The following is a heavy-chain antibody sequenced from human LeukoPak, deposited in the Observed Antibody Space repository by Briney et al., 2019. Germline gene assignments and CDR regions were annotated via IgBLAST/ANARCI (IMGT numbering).Heavy chain of an antibody. CDR3: AKDLSGNYDKFDY. CDR2: ISYSGGST. V-gene: IGHV3-23*01. CDR1: GFTFSNYA. D-gene: IGHD4-4*01. J-gene: IGHJ4*02. Sequence: GGSLRLSCAASGFTFSNYAMTWVRQAPGKGLEWVSGISYSGGSTYYADSVKGRFTISRDNSKNTLYLQMNSLRAEDTAVYYCAKDLSGNYDKFDYWGQGTLVTVSS.